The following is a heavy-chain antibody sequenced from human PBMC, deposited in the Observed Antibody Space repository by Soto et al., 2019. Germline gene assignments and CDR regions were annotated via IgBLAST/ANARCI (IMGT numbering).Heavy chain of an antibody. J-gene: IGHJ4*02. CDR3: GFYCSSVSCPEGFY. Sequence: GGSLRLSCAASGFTFNDYGMHWVRQAPGKGLEWVAVIWFDGSNEYYGDSVKGRFTVSRDNSKNTLYLQMNYLRAEDTAVYYCGFYCSSVSCPEGFYWGQGTLVTVSS. CDR1: GFTFNDYG. CDR2: IWFDGSNE. D-gene: IGHD2-2*01. V-gene: IGHV3-33*01.